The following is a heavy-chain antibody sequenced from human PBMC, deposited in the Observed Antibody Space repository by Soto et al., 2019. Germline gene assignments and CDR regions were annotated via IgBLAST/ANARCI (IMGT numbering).Heavy chain of an antibody. V-gene: IGHV3-21*01. CDR3: ARGDGMTTVTTIPFDY. Sequence: GGSLRLSCAASGFTFSSYSMNWVRQAPGKGLEWVSSISSSSSYIYHADSVKGRFTISRDNAKNSLYLQMNSLRAEDTAVYYCARGDGMTTVTTIPFDYWGQGTLVTVSS. CDR1: GFTFSSYS. D-gene: IGHD4-4*01. CDR2: ISSSSSYI. J-gene: IGHJ4*02.